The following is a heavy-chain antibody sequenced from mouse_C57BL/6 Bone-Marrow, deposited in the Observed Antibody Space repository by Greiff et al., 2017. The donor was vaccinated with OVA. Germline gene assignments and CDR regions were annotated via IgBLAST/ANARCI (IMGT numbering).Heavy chain of an antibody. CDR3: TTYAYYSNRYYAMDY. Sequence: EVKVVESGAELVRPGASVKLSCTASGFNIKDDYMHWVKQRPEQGLEWIGWIDPENGDTEYASKFQGKATITADTSSNTAYLQLSSLTSEDTAVYYCTTYAYYSNRYYAMDYWGQGTSVTVSS. V-gene: IGHV14-4*01. CDR2: IDPENGDT. J-gene: IGHJ4*01. D-gene: IGHD2-5*01. CDR1: GFNIKDDY.